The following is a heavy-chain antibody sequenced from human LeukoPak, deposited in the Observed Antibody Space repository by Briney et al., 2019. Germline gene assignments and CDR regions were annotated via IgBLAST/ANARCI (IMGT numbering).Heavy chain of an antibody. CDR1: GYSFTSFG. J-gene: IGHJ4*02. CDR2: ISTYNANT. V-gene: IGHV1-18*01. Sequence: GASVKVSCKASGYSFTSFGISWVRQAPGQGLEWMGWISTYNANTNYAQKYQGRVTMTTDTSTSTAYMELRSLRSDDTAVYFCARVFSFGDYIWGSYRYYFDYWGQGTPVTVSS. D-gene: IGHD3-16*02. CDR3: ARVFSFGDYIWGSYRYYFDY.